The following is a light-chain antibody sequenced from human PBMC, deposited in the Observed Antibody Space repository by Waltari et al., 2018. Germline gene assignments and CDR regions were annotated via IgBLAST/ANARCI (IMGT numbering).Light chain of an antibody. V-gene: IGKV1-5*03. CDR3: QQYKSYKT. CDR2: GAF. Sequence: DIQMTQSPSTLSASVGDTVIISCRASQSITTSLAWSQQKPGKAPDVLIYGAFNLESGVPSRLSGSGSGTEFTLTISSLQPDDFATYYCQQYKSYKTFGQGTRVEIK. J-gene: IGKJ1*01. CDR1: QSITTS.